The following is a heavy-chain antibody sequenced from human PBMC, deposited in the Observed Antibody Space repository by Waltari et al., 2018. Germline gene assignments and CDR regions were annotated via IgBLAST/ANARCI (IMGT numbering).Heavy chain of an antibody. CDR2: TSHDESHK. V-gene: IGHV3-30*01. CDR3: ARDDRDGLPDYFDF. D-gene: IGHD2-8*01. Sequence: QVQLVESGGGVVQTGRSLRISGAASGFRFSTHTMHWVRQAPGKGLEWVAVTSHDESHKYYADSVKGRFTISKDNSKNTLYLQMNSLSTEDTAMYYCARDDRDGLPDYFDFWGQGTLVTVSS. CDR1: GFRFSTHT. J-gene: IGHJ4*02.